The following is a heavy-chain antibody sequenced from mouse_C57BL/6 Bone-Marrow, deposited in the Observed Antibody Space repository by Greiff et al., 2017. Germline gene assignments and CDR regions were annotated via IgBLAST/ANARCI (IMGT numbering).Heavy chain of an antibody. V-gene: IGHV1-69*01. CDR2: IDPSDSYT. CDR1: GYTFTSYW. CDR3: AGEGVLSAWFAY. D-gene: IGHD3-2*02. Sequence: QVQLQQPGAELVMPGASVKLSCKASGYTFTSYWMHWVQQRPGQGLEWIGEIDPSDSYTNYTQQFKGKSTLTVDKSSRTDYMQLSSLTSEDDAVYYCAGEGVLSAWFAYWGQGTLVTVSA. J-gene: IGHJ3*01.